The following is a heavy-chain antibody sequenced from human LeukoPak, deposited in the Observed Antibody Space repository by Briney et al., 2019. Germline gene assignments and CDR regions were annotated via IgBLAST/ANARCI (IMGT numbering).Heavy chain of an antibody. CDR2: INHSGST. J-gene: IGHJ4*02. D-gene: IGHD6-13*01. V-gene: IGHV4-34*01. CDR1: GGSFSGYY. CDR3: ASFSSWTTFDY. Sequence: SETLSLTCAVYGGSFSGYYWSWIRQPPGKGLEWIGEINHSGSTNYNPSLKSRVTISVDTSKNQFSLKLSPVTAADTAVYYCASFSSWTTFDYWGQGTLVTVSS.